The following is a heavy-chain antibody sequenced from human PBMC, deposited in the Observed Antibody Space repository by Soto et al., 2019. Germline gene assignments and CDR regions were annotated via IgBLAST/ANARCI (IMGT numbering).Heavy chain of an antibody. J-gene: IGHJ4*02. CDR3: ARLSGWYYYYFDY. V-gene: IGHV4-34*01. CDR1: GGSFSGYY. Sequence: SETLSLTCAVYGGSFSGYYWSWIRQPPGKGLEWIGEINHSGSTNYNPSLKSRVTISVDTSKNQFSLKLSSVTAADTAVYYCARLSGWYYYYFDYWGQGTLVTVSS. D-gene: IGHD6-19*01. CDR2: INHSGST.